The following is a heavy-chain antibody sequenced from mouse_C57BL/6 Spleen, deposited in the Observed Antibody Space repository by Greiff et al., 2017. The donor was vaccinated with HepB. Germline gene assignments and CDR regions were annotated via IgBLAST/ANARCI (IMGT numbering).Heavy chain of an antibody. J-gene: IGHJ3*01. CDR3: ARGRENDYDGWFAY. V-gene: IGHV1-55*01. D-gene: IGHD2-4*01. CDR1: GYTFTSYW. CDR2: IYPGSGST. Sequence: QVQLKQPGAELVKPGASVKMSCKASGYTFTSYWITWVKQRPGQGLEWIGDIYPGSGSTNYNEKFKSKATLTVDTSSSTAYMQLSSLTSEDSAVYYGARGRENDYDGWFAYWGQGTLVTVSA.